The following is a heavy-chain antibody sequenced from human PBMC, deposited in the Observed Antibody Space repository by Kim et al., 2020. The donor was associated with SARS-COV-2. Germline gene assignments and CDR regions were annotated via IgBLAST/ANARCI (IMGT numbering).Heavy chain of an antibody. D-gene: IGHD3-22*01. Sequence: GGSLRLSCAASGFTFIDYYMTWIRRAPGKGLELVSYISSSGSAMFYADSVKGRFTISRDNGKKSLYLQMNSLRAEDTAVYYCGGFDESDYSELGPSHIWGQGTIVTVSS. V-gene: IGHV3-11*01. CDR1: GFTFIDYY. CDR3: GGFDESDYSELGPSHI. CDR2: ISSSGSAM. J-gene: IGHJ3*02.